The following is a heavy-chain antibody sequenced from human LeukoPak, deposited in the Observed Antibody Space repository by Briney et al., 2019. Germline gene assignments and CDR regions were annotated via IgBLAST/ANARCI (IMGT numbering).Heavy chain of an antibody. CDR1: GYTFTSYA. D-gene: IGHD6-19*01. CDR3: ARVYLYSSGWYFDY. Sequence: ASVKVSCKASGYTFTSYAMHWVRQAPGQRREWMGWINAGNGNTKYSQQFQGRVTITRDTSASTAYMELSSLRSEDMAVYYCARVYLYSSGWYFDYWGQGTLVTVSS. V-gene: IGHV1-3*03. J-gene: IGHJ4*02. CDR2: INAGNGNT.